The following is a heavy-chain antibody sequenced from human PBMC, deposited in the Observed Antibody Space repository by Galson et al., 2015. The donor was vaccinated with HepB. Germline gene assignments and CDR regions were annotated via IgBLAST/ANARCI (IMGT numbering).Heavy chain of an antibody. J-gene: IGHJ4*02. D-gene: IGHD3-22*01. Sequence: SLRLSCAASGFTFNNYVMSWVRQAPGKGLKWVSTISDTGDDTYYAGSVKGRFTISRDDSKNTLYLQMNSLRAEDTAVYYCAKEPRDYYDSRGYYHGMDSWGQGTLVTVSS. CDR1: GFTFNNYV. CDR2: ISDTGDDT. V-gene: IGHV3-23*01. CDR3: AKEPRDYYDSRGYYHGMDS.